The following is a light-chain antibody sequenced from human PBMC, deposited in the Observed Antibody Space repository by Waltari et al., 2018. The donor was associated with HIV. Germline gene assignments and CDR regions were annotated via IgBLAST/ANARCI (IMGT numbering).Light chain of an antibody. Sequence: YELTQPPSVSVSPGQKAAITCSGDAMPTQYGFWYQQRPGQAPVMVIFRDTQRASGIPERFSGSSSGTTVTLTISGVQTEDEADYYCQSVDAGGTQVVFGGGTKLSVL. J-gene: IGLJ2*01. CDR1: AMPTQY. V-gene: IGLV3-25*03. CDR3: QSVDAGGTQVV. CDR2: RDT.